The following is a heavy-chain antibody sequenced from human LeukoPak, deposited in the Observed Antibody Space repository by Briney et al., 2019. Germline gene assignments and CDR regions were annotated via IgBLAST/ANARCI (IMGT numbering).Heavy chain of an antibody. Sequence: SQTLSLTCAISGESVSSNTASWTWIRQSLSRGLEWLGKTYYRSQWFTHYAVSVKSRIIINPDTSKNQVSLQLNSVTPEDTALYYCAREGIAAAGTFDYWGQGTLVTVSS. CDR1: GESVSSNTAS. J-gene: IGHJ4*02. CDR2: TYYRSQWFT. V-gene: IGHV6-1*01. CDR3: AREGIAAAGTFDY. D-gene: IGHD6-13*01.